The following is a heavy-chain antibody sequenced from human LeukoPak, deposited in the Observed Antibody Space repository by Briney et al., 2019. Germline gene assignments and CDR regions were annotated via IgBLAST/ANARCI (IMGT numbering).Heavy chain of an antibody. CDR1: GGSISSSSYY. CDR3: ARVLFAPVLRYFDWGVDY. V-gene: IGHV4-39*07. J-gene: IGHJ4*02. Sequence: SETLSLTCTVSGGSISSSSYYWGWIRQPPGKGLEWIGSIYYSVSTNYNPSLKSRVTISVDTSKNQFSLKLSSVTAADTAVYYCARVLFAPVLRYFDWGVDYWGQGTLVTVSS. CDR2: IYYSVST. D-gene: IGHD3-9*01.